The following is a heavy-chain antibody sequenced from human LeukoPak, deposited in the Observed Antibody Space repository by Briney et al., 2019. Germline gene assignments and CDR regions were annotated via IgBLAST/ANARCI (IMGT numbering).Heavy chain of an antibody. CDR3: ARALIGVAGFFDY. J-gene: IGHJ4*02. V-gene: IGHV3-66*01. CDR1: GFTVSSDY. CDR2: IYSTGTT. Sequence: GGSLRLSCAASGFTVSSDYMSWVRQAPGKGLEWASVIYSTGTTYYADSVKGRFTISRDNSKNTLHLQMNSLRAEDTAVYYCARALIGVAGFFDYWGRGTPVTVSS. D-gene: IGHD2-15*01.